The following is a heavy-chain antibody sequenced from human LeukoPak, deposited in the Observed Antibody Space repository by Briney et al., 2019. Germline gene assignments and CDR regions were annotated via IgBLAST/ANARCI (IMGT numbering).Heavy chain of an antibody. CDR2: INHSGST. D-gene: IGHD3-22*01. CDR3: ASVVTGGEDY. Sequence: PSETLSLICTVSPGSISGYYWSWIRQPPGKGLEWIGEINHSGSTNYNPSLKSRVTISVDTSKNQFSLKLSSVTAADTAVYYCASVVTGGEDYWGQGTLVTVSS. V-gene: IGHV4-34*01. CDR1: PGSISGYY. J-gene: IGHJ4*02.